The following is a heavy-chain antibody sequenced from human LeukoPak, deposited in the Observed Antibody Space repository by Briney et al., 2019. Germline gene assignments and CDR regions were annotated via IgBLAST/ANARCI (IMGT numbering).Heavy chain of an antibody. V-gene: IGHV1-69*13. CDR1: GGTFSSYA. D-gene: IGHD6-19*01. CDR2: IIPIFGTA. Sequence: SVNVSCKASGGTFSSYAISWVRQAPGQGLEWMGGIIPIFGTANYAQKFQGRVTITADESTSTAYMELSSLRSEDTAVYYCARDRRIAVAGTYYYYGMDVWGQGTTVTVSS. CDR3: ARDRRIAVAGTYYYYGMDV. J-gene: IGHJ6*02.